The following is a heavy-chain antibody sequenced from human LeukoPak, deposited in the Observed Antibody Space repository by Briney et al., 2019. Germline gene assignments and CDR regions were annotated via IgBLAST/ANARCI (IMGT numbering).Heavy chain of an antibody. Sequence: GGSLRLPCAVSGFTFSSYSMNWVRQAPGKGLEWVSYISSSSSTIYYADFVKGRFTISRDNAKNSLYLQMNSLRAEDTAVYYCARAYGDYVRGNWFDPWGQGTLVTVSS. CDR3: ARAYGDYVRGNWFDP. V-gene: IGHV3-48*01. J-gene: IGHJ5*02. D-gene: IGHD4-17*01. CDR2: ISSSSSTI. CDR1: GFTFSSYS.